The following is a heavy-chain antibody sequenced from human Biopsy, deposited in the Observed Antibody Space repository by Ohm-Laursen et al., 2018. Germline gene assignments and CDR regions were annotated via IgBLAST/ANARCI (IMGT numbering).Heavy chain of an antibody. CDR1: GYSFISNG. D-gene: IGHD6-19*01. V-gene: IGHV1-18*01. Sequence: SSVKVSCKASGYSFISNGISWVRQAPGQGLEWMGWISPYNGNTYSAQNFQGRITMTTDTSTSTAYMELRSLRSDDTAVYYCSRDKKGVPIAVASHPDYWGQGTLVTVSS. J-gene: IGHJ4*02. CDR2: ISPYNGNT. CDR3: SRDKKGVPIAVASHPDY.